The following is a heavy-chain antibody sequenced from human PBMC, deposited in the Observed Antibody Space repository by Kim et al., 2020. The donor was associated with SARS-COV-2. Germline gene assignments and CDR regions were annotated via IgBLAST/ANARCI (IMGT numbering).Heavy chain of an antibody. CDR1: GFTFSSYA. Sequence: GGSLRLSCAASGFTFSSYAITWVRQAPGKGLEWVSAIGGSGGSTYYADSVKGRFTISRDNSKNTLYLQMNSLRAEDTAVYYCAKAGTMVRGLDFLDLWGRGTLVSVSS. D-gene: IGHD3-10*01. V-gene: IGHV3-23*01. J-gene: IGHJ2*01. CDR3: AKAGTMVRGLDFLDL. CDR2: IGGSGGST.